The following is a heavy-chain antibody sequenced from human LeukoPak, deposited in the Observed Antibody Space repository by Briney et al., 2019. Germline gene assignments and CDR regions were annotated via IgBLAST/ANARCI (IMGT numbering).Heavy chain of an antibody. D-gene: IGHD6-13*01. CDR3: ASGIAAASLTFDY. CDR1: GGSISYYY. J-gene: IGHJ4*02. CDR2: IYYSGTT. Sequence: PSETLSLTCTVSGGSISYYYWSWIRQSPGKGLEWIGYIYYSGTTNYNPSLKSRVTISVDTSKNQFSLKLSSVTAADTAVYYCASGIAAASLTFDYWGQGTLVTVSS. V-gene: IGHV4-59*08.